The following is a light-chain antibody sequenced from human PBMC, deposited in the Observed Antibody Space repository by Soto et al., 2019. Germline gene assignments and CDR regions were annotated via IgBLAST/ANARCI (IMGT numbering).Light chain of an antibody. CDR1: QSIRNS. CDR3: QQYNNWPPRT. J-gene: IGKJ2*01. V-gene: IGKV3-15*01. CDR2: AAS. Sequence: EIVMTQSPASLSVSPGQTATLSCRASQSIRNSLAWYQQKPGQAPSLVIYAASTRATGIPARFSGSGSGTEFTLTISSLQSEDSALYYCQQYNNWPPRTFGQGTKLEIK.